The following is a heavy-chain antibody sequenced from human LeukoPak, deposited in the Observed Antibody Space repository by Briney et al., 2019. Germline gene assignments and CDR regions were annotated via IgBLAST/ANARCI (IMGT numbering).Heavy chain of an antibody. CDR1: GGTFSSYA. CDR3: ARGDYYGSPKVVAA. V-gene: IGHV1-2*02. J-gene: IGHJ5*02. Sequence: ASVKVSCKASGGTFSSYAISWVRQAPGQGLEWMGWINPNSGDTNYAQKFQDRVTMTRDTSISTAYIELNLLRSDDTAVYYCARGDYYGSPKVVAAWGQGTLVTVSS. CDR2: INPNSGDT. D-gene: IGHD3-10*01.